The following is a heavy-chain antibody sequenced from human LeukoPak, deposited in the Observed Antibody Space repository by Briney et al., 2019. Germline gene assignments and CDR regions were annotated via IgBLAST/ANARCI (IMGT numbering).Heavy chain of an antibody. Sequence: GGSLRLSCAASGFTFSSYAMHWVRQAPGKELEWVAVISYDVSNKYYADSVKGRFTISRDNSKNTLYLQMNSLRAEDTAVYYCARDGHYYDSSGYYSLDYWGQGTLVTVSS. V-gene: IGHV3-30*04. CDR1: GFTFSSYA. J-gene: IGHJ4*02. D-gene: IGHD3-22*01. CDR3: ARDGHYYDSSGYYSLDY. CDR2: ISYDVSNK.